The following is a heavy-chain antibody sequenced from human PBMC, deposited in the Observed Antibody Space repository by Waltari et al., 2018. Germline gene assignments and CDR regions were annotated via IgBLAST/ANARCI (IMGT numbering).Heavy chain of an antibody. D-gene: IGHD3-10*01. CDR2: INPNGNTV. V-gene: IGHV3-74*03. J-gene: IGHJ6*02. Sequence: EVQLVESGGGLVQPGGSLRLSCAASGFSFRTYWMNWARQVPGEGLVSVARINPNGNTVLYADSVKGRFTISRDNAKNMLYLQMNSLRDDDTAVYYCARSGFMDVWGQGTTVTVSS. CDR1: GFSFRTYW. CDR3: ARSGFMDV.